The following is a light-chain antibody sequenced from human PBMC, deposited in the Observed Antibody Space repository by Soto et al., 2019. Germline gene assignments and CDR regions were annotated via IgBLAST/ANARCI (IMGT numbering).Light chain of an antibody. V-gene: IGKV3-15*01. Sequence: ETVMTQSPATLSVSPGERATLSCRASQSVNTNLAWYQQKPGQTPRLLIYDASTRATGIPARFSGSGSGTEFSLTISSLQSADFAVYYCQHYNNWPRTFGQGTKVEI. CDR3: QHYNNWPRT. CDR1: QSVNTN. CDR2: DAS. J-gene: IGKJ1*01.